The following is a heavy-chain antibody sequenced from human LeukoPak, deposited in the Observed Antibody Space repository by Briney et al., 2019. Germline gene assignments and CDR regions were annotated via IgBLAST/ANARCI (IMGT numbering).Heavy chain of an antibody. D-gene: IGHD3-3*01. J-gene: IGHJ6*03. CDR3: ARAITIFGVVLMRDYYYMDV. V-gene: IGHV1-8*03. CDR2: MNPNSGNT. CDR1: GYTFTGYY. Sequence: ASVKVSCKASGYTFTGYYMHWVRQAPGQGLEWMGWMNPNSGNTGYAQKFQGRVTITRNTSISTAYMELSSLRSEDTAVYYCARAITIFGVVLMRDYYYMDVWGKGTTVTVSS.